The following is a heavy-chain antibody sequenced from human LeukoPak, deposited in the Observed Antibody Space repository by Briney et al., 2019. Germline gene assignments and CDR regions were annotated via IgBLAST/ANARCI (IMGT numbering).Heavy chain of an antibody. D-gene: IGHD3-9*01. Sequence: PGGSLRLSCAASGFTFSNYGMHWVRQAPGKGLEWVAVIWYDGSNKYYGDSVKGRFTISRDNSKNTLYLQMNSLRAEDTAVYYCARDYTGYFPWGQGTLVIVSS. CDR3: ARDYTGYFP. CDR2: IWYDGSNK. J-gene: IGHJ5*02. V-gene: IGHV3-33*01. CDR1: GFTFSNYG.